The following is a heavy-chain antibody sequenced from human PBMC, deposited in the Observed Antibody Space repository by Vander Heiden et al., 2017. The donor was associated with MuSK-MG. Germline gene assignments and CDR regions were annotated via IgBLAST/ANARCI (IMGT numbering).Heavy chain of an antibody. D-gene: IGHD3-22*01. CDR3: ARDRYYDSSGYFYYYYGMDV. Sequence: RQAPGQRLEWMGRIIPILGIANYAQKFQGRVTITADKSTSTAYMELSSLRSEDTAVYYCARDRYYDSSGYFYYYYGMDVWGQGTTVTVSS. CDR2: IIPILGIA. J-gene: IGHJ6*02. V-gene: IGHV1-69*04.